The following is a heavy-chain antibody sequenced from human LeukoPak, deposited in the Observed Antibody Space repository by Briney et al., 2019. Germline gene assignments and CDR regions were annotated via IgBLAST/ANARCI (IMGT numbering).Heavy chain of an antibody. CDR3: AKDSCSSTSCYLYYYYGMDV. CDR1: GFTFSSHA. J-gene: IGHJ6*02. D-gene: IGHD2-2*01. V-gene: IGHV3-23*01. CDR2: ISGSGGST. Sequence: PGGSLRLSCAASGFTFSSHAMSWVRQAPGKGLEWVSAISGSGGSTYYADSVKGRFTISRDNSKNTLYLQMNSLRAEDTAVYYCAKDSCSSTSCYLYYYYGMDVWGQGTTVTVSS.